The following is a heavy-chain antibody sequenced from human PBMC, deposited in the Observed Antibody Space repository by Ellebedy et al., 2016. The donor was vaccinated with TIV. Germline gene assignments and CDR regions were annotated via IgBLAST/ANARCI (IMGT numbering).Heavy chain of an antibody. D-gene: IGHD3-3*01. Sequence: AASVKVSCKASGGSFSNYGISWVRQAPGQGLEWLGGIIPLLDIANYAQRFQGRVTITADTSTSTAYMELSSLRSEDTAVYYCARVPESGENQVLYYMDVWGKGTTVTVSS. V-gene: IGHV1-69*10. J-gene: IGHJ6*03. CDR3: ARVPESGENQVLYYMDV. CDR1: GGSFSNYG. CDR2: IIPLLDIA.